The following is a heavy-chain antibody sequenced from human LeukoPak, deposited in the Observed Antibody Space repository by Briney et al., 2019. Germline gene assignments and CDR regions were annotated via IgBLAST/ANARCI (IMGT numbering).Heavy chain of an antibody. CDR2: ISGSGGST. CDR1: GITFSSYA. D-gene: IGHD2-15*01. J-gene: IGHJ4*02. Sequence: GGSLRLSCAASGITFSSYAMSWVRQAPGKGLEWVSGISGSGGSTYYADSVKGRFTIFRDSSKNTLYLQMNSLRAEDTAVYHCANGWSPDYWGRGTLATVSS. V-gene: IGHV3-23*01. CDR3: ANGWSPDY.